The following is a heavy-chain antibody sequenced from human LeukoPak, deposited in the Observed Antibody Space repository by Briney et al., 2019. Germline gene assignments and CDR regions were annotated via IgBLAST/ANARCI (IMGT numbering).Heavy chain of an antibody. V-gene: IGHV3-11*06. CDR2: ISSSSSYT. CDR1: GFTFSDYY. Sequence: PGGSLRLSCAASGFTFSDYYMSWIRQAPGKGLEWVSYISSSSSYTNYADSVKGRFTISRDNAKNSLYLQMNSLRAEDTAVYYCARPLRYSSGWETTYDYWGQGTLVTASS. J-gene: IGHJ4*02. CDR3: ARPLRYSSGWETTYDY. D-gene: IGHD6-19*01.